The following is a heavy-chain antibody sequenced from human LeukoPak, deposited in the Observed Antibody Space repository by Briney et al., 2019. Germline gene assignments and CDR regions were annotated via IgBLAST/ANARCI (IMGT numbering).Heavy chain of an antibody. CDR3: AGDYDSSGFNDAFDI. CDR1: GGSISSSSYY. J-gene: IGHJ3*02. D-gene: IGHD3-22*01. V-gene: IGHV4-39*07. Sequence: PSETLSLTCTVSGGSISSSSYYWGWIRQPPGKGLEWIGSIYYSGSTYYNPSLKSRVTISVDTSKNQFSLKLSSVTAADTAVYYCAGDYDSSGFNDAFDIWGQGTMVTVSS. CDR2: IYYSGST.